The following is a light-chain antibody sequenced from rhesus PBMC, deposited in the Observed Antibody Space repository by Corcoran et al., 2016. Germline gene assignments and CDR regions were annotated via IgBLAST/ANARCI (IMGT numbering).Light chain of an antibody. CDR1: QGISSY. CDR2: AAT. Sequence: DIQMTQSPSSLSASVGDTVTITCRASQGISSYLNWFQQKPGKAPKLLIYAATTLQSGVPSRFSGSGSGTDFTLTISSLQPEDFATYYYQQYESYPFTFGPGTKLVIE. V-gene: IGKV1-28*02. J-gene: IGKJ3*01. CDR3: QQYESYPFT.